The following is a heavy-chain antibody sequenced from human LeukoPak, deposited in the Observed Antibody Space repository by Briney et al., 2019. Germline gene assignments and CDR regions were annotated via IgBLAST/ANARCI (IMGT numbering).Heavy chain of an antibody. CDR3: ARKANCISGSCRYFDY. V-gene: IGHV4-34*01. CDR1: GGSFSGYY. D-gene: IGHD2-21*01. J-gene: IGHJ4*02. CDR2: INHSGST. Sequence: SETLSLTCAVYGGSFSGYYWSWIRQPPGKGLEWIGEINHSGSTNYNPSLKSRLTMSVDTSKNQFSLKLSSVTAADTAVYYCARKANCISGSCRYFDYWGQGTPVTVSS.